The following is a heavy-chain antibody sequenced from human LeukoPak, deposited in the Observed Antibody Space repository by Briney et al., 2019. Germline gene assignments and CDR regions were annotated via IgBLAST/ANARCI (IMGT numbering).Heavy chain of an antibody. CDR1: GFTFSSYG. V-gene: IGHV3-30*02. CDR3: GSSGPPGGYFDY. J-gene: IGHJ4*02. Sequence: GGSLRLSCAASGFTFSSYGMHWVRQAPGKGLEWVAFIRYDGSNKYYADSVKGRFTISRDNSKNTLYLQMNSLRAEDMAVYYCGSSGPPGGYFDYWGQGTLVTVSS. CDR2: IRYDGSNK. D-gene: IGHD2-15*01.